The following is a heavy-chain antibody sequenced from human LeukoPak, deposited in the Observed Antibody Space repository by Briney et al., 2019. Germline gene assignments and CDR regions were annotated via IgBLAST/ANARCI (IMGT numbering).Heavy chain of an antibody. Sequence: GGSLRLSCAASRFTFTTYAMTWVRQAPGKGLEWVSSISPSGDYIYYADSVKGRFTFSRDNSKNTLYLQMNSLRAEDTAIYYCARQSVVKTTAAAGAFDIWGQGTMVTVSS. D-gene: IGHD2-2*01. V-gene: IGHV3-23*01. J-gene: IGHJ3*02. CDR1: RFTFTTYA. CDR3: ARQSVVKTTAAAGAFDI. CDR2: ISPSGDYI.